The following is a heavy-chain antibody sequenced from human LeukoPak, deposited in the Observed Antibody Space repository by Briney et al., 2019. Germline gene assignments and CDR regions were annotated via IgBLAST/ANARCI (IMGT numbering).Heavy chain of an antibody. V-gene: IGHV3-53*04. CDR3: ARGYGAGDWFDP. CDR1: GFTFTDAW. D-gene: IGHD1-26*01. Sequence: PGGSLRLSCSASGFTFTDAWMSWVRQAPGKGLEWVSVIYSGGSTYYADSVKGRFTISRHNSKNTLYLQMNSLRAEDTAVYYCARGYGAGDWFDPWGQGTLVTVSS. CDR2: IYSGGST. J-gene: IGHJ5*02.